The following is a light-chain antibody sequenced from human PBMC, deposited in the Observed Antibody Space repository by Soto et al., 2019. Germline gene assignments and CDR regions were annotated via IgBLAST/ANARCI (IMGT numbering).Light chain of an antibody. V-gene: IGKV3-20*01. CDR2: GAS. Sequence: DIVLTQSPGTLSLSPGERATISCRDSQIVMSDYLAWYQQKPGQTPRLLVYGASNRATGIPDRFSASGSGTVFTLTISRLEPEDFAVYYCQQFDGSSYTFGQGTRLEIK. CDR3: QQFDGSSYT. CDR1: QIVMSDY. J-gene: IGKJ5*01.